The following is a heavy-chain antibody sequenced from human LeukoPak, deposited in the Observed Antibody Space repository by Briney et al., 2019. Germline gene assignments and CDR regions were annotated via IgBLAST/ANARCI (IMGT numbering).Heavy chain of an antibody. J-gene: IGHJ4*02. Sequence: GGSLRLSCAASGFTFSSYAVSWVRQAPGKGLEWVSGISGGGTSTYYADSVKDRFIISRDNSKNTLYLQMNSLRVEDTAVYFCARLRDSSFSYWGQGVLVTVSS. CDR2: ISGGGTST. D-gene: IGHD3-22*01. CDR3: ARLRDSSFSY. CDR1: GFTFSSYA. V-gene: IGHV3-23*01.